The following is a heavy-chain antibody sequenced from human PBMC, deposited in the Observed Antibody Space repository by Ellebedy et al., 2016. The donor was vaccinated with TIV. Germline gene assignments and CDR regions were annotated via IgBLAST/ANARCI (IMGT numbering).Heavy chain of an antibody. CDR2: VSSDGSKS. CDR3: VKDSGTRWFGAGVH. CDR1: GFTFSSRC. Sequence: PGGSLRLSCAASGFTFSSRCMHWVRQAPGKGLEWVAFVSSDGSKSHYADSLKGRFTIPRDSAKNTLYLQMNSLKAEDLAVYYCVKDSGTRWFGAGVHWGQGTLVTVSS. D-gene: IGHD3-10*01. J-gene: IGHJ4*02. V-gene: IGHV3-30*02.